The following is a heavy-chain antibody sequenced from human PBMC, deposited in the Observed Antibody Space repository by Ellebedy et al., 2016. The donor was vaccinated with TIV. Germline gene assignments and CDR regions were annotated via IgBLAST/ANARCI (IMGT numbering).Heavy chain of an antibody. D-gene: IGHD6-19*01. Sequence: GESLKISCQGSGYRFTDYWITCVRQMPGKGLEWMGKIDLLASTSDYSPSFQGHVTISADRSINTAYLQWSSLKASDSAMYYCARHALGISGWWYFDLWGRGTLVTVSS. CDR3: ARHALGISGWWYFDL. CDR2: IDLLASTS. J-gene: IGHJ2*01. CDR1: GYRFTDYW. V-gene: IGHV5-10-1*01.